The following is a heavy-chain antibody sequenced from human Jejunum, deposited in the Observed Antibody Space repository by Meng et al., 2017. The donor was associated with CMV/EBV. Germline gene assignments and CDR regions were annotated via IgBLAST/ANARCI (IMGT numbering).Heavy chain of an antibody. CDR3: ARDCGGGSCYSGGFYYHGLDV. CDR1: YY. V-gene: IGHV4-59*01. CDR2: MSYSGST. Sequence: YYWSWIRQHPGKGLEWIGFMSYSGSTNYNPSLKSRVTISVDTSKTQFSLKLSSVTAADTAVYYCARDCGGGSCYSGGFYYHGLDVWGQGTAVTRLL. D-gene: IGHD2-15*01. J-gene: IGHJ6*02.